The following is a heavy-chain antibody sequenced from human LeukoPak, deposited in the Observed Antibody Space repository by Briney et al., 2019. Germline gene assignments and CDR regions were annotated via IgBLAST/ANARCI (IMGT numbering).Heavy chain of an antibody. CDR1: GFVFGDYG. J-gene: IGHJ4*02. D-gene: IGHD3-10*01. CDR3: AKHYYGSGSQKYYFDY. CDR2: VRNDGSDK. V-gene: IGHV3-30*02. Sequence: GGSLRLSCAASGFVFGDYGMHWVRQAPGKGLEWVTMVRNDGSDKYYADPVKGRFTISRDNSKNTLYLQMNSLRPEDTAVYYCAKHYYGSGSQKYYFDYWGQGTLVTVSS.